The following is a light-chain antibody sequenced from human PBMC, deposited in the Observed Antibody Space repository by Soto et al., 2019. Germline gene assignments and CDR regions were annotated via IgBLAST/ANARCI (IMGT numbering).Light chain of an antibody. CDR3: TSYAGSNIWV. V-gene: IGLV2-8*01. Sequence: QSALTQPPSASGSPGQSVTISCTGTSSDVGAYNYVSWYQQYPGKAPKLMIYEVSKRPSGVPDRFSGSKSGKTASLTVSGLQPEYEADYYCTSYAGSNIWVFGGGPKLTVL. CDR2: EVS. J-gene: IGLJ3*02. CDR1: SSDVGAYNY.